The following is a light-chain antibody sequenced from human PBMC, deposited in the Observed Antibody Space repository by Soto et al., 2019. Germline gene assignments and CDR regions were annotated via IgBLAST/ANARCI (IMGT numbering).Light chain of an antibody. CDR2: DVS. Sequence: QSALTQPASVSGSPGQSITISCTGTNSDVGGYNYVSWYQQHPGKAPKLLIYDVSSRPSGLSNRFSGSKSGNTASLIISGLQAEDEADYYCASYTSSSTSVIFGRGTKLTVL. CDR1: NSDVGGYNY. CDR3: ASYTSSSTSVI. V-gene: IGLV2-14*03. J-gene: IGLJ2*01.